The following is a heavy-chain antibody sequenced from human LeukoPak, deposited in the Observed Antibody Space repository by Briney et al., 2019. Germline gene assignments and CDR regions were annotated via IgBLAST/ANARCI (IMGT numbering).Heavy chain of an antibody. D-gene: IGHD3-22*01. V-gene: IGHV3-49*04. J-gene: IGHJ4*02. Sequence: GGSLRLSCTASGFTFGDYGMSWVRQAPGKGLVGVGFIRSKAYGGTTEYAASVKGRFTISRDDSKSIAYLQMNSLKTEDTAVYYCTRGDYYDTSGYYFLFDYWGQGTLVTVSS. CDR1: GFTFGDYG. CDR2: IRSKAYGGTT. CDR3: TRGDYYDTSGYYFLFDY.